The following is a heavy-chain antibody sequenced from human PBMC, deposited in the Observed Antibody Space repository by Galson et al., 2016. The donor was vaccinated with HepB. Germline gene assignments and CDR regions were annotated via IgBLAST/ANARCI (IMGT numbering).Heavy chain of an antibody. D-gene: IGHD1-26*01. CDR1: AYTFTNYA. V-gene: IGHV1-3*01. J-gene: IGHJ4*02. Sequence: SVKVSCKASAYTFTNYAIHWVRQAPGQGLEWMGWIIPGNGDTKYSQTFQGRVTIARDTSANTAYMELSSLRSEDTAVYYCSREGNYYTLDYWGQGTLVTGS. CDR2: IIPGNGDT. CDR3: SREGNYYTLDY.